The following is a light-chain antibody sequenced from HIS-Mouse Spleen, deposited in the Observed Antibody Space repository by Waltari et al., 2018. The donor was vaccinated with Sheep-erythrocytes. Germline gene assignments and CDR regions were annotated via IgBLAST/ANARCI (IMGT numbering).Light chain of an antibody. V-gene: IGLV3-1*01. CDR2: QDS. Sequence: SYELTQPPSVSVSPGQTASITCSGDKLGDKYACWYQQKPGQSPVLVIYQDSKRPSGFPGRFSGSNSGNTATLNISGTQAMDEADYYCQAWDSSTAVFGGGTKLTVL. J-gene: IGLJ2*01. CDR1: KLGDKY. CDR3: QAWDSSTAV.